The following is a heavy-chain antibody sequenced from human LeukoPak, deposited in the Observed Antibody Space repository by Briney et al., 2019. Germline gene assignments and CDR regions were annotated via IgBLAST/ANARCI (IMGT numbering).Heavy chain of an antibody. CDR3: ARGVAATYI. J-gene: IGHJ3*02. V-gene: IGHV4-34*01. CDR2: INHSGSI. Sequence: SETLSLTCAVYGGSFSGYYWSWIRQPPGKGLEWIGEINHSGSIDYNPSLKSRVTISVDTSKNQFSLKLSSVTAADTAMYYCARGVAATYIWGQGTMVTVSS. CDR1: GGSFSGYY. D-gene: IGHD6-13*01.